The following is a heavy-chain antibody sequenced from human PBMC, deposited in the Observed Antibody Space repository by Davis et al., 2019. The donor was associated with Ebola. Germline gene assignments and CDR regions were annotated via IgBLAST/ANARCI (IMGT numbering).Heavy chain of an antibody. V-gene: IGHV4-4*07. J-gene: IGHJ5*02. CDR3: ATYYGDYQGGS. Sequence: SETLSLTCTVSGASISDYYWSWVRQPAGKGLEWIGRVYTRGRSNSNPSLNSRVTMSVDTSKNQFSLRLSSVTVADTAVYFCATYYGDYQGGSWGQGTVVTVSS. CDR1: GASISDYY. CDR2: VYTRGRS. D-gene: IGHD4-17*01.